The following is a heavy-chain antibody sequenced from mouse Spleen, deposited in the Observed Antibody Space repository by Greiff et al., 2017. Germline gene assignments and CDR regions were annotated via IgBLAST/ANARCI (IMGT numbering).Heavy chain of an antibody. D-gene: IGHD4-1*01. V-gene: IGHV3-6*01. CDR1: GFSITSGYY. CDR3: ARGVGRNWYFDV. CDR2: ISYDGSN. Sequence: DVKLVESGPGLVKPSQSLSLTCSVTGFSITSGYYWNWIRQFPGNKLEWMGYISYDGSNNYNPSLKNRISITRDTSKNQFFLKLNSVTTEDTATYYCARGVGRNWYFDVWGTGTTVTVSS. J-gene: IGHJ1*03.